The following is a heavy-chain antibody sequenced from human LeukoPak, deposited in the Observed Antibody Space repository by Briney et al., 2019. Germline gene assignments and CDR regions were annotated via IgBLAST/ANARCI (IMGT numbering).Heavy chain of an antibody. D-gene: IGHD4-17*01. CDR1: GFSLSSYW. Sequence: PSGGSLRLSCAASGFSLSSYWMSWVRQAPGKGLEWVSGISWNSGSIGYADSVKGRFTISRDNAKNSLYLQMNSLRAEDTALYYCAKDIYPTVTVSPGVDYWGQGTLVTVSS. CDR3: AKDIYPTVTVSPGVDY. CDR2: ISWNSGSI. J-gene: IGHJ4*02. V-gene: IGHV3-9*01.